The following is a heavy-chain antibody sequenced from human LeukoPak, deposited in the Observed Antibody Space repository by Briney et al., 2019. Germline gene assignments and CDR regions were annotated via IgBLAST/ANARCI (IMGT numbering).Heavy chain of an antibody. V-gene: IGHV3-11*06. D-gene: IGHD5-18*01. J-gene: IGHJ4*02. Sequence: GGSLRLSCAASGFTFSDYYMSWIRQAPGKGLEWVSYISSSSSYTNYADSVKGRFTISRDNAKNSLYLQMNSLRAEDTAVYYCARERGDTAMVFDYWGQGTLVTVPS. CDR1: GFTFSDYY. CDR3: ARERGDTAMVFDY. CDR2: ISSSSSYT.